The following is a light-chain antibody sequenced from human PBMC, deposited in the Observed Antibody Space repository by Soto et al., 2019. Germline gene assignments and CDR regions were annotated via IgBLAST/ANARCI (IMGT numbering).Light chain of an antibody. CDR1: QSISSY. Sequence: DIQMTPSPSSLSASVGDRVTITCRASQSISSYLNWYQQKPGKAPKLLIYAASSLQSGVPSRFSGSGSGTDFTLTISSLQPEDFATYYCQQSYSTLTFGGGTKVEI. V-gene: IGKV1-39*01. CDR3: QQSYSTLT. J-gene: IGKJ4*01. CDR2: AAS.